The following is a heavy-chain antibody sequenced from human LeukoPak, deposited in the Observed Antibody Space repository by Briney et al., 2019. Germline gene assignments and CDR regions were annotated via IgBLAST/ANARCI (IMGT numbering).Heavy chain of an antibody. CDR2: IRSSGSI. D-gene: IGHD5-24*01. V-gene: IGHV4-59*01. CDR1: GDSISGYY. CDR3: ARMATIRGDGYHFDF. J-gene: IGHJ4*02. Sequence: SETLSLTCSVSGDSISGYYWNWIRQSPEKGLEWIAYIRSSGSINYNPSLRSRATISLDTSKNQFSLRLTSVTAADTAVYYCARMATIRGDGYHFDFWGQGTLATVSS.